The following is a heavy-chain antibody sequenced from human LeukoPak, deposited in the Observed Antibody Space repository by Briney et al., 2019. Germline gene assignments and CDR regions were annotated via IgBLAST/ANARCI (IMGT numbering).Heavy chain of an antibody. Sequence: GGSLRLSCAASRFAFSNYAMTWIRQAPGKGLEWVAVISYDGSNKYYADSVKGRFTISRDNSKNTLYLQMNSLRAEDTAVYYCARDGYCSSTSCPFDYWGQGTLVTVSS. CDR1: RFAFSNYA. D-gene: IGHD2-2*01. J-gene: IGHJ4*02. CDR3: ARDGYCSSTSCPFDY. V-gene: IGHV3-30-3*01. CDR2: ISYDGSNK.